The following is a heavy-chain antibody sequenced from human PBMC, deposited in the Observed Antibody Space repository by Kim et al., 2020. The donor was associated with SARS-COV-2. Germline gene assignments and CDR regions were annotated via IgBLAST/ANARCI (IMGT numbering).Heavy chain of an antibody. V-gene: IGHV3-66*01. D-gene: IGHD6-19*01. CDR2: IYSGGIT. CDR3: ARDPGAWYWLY. CDR1: GFIVSSKY. Sequence: GGSLRLSCVASGFIVSSKYMSWVRQAPGKGLEWVSVIYSGGITSYADSVKGRFTISRDTSKNTLFLQMNSLRAEDTAVYYCARDPGAWYWLYWGQGTLVT. J-gene: IGHJ4*02.